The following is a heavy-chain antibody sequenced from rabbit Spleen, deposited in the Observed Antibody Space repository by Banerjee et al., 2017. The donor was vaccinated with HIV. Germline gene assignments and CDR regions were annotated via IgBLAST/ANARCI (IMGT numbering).Heavy chain of an antibody. J-gene: IGHJ6*01. D-gene: IGHD1-1*01. Sequence: QSLEESGGDLVKPGASLTLTCAASGFSFSSSHYMSWVRQAPGKGPEWIACMNAGSSGSTWYANWAKGRFTFSKTSSTTVTLEMTSLTAADTATYFCARDLVAVIGWNFSLWGQGTLVTV. CDR3: ARDLVAVIGWNFSL. CDR1: GFSFSSSHY. V-gene: IGHV1S40*01. CDR2: MNAGSSGST.